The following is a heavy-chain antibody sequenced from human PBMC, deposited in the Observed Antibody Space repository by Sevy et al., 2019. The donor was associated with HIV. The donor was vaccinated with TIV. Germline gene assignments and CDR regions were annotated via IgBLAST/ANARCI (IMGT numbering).Heavy chain of an antibody. D-gene: IGHD2-15*01. CDR2: ISNDGSKK. CDR3: AKDRCSDDGCDYYYYGLDV. J-gene: IGHJ6*02. CDR1: RFTYSSYA. Sequence: GGSLRLSCAASRFTYSSYAMHWVRQAPGKGLEWVADISNDGSKKYYADFVKGRFTISKDNSKTTRYLQMNSLRAEDTAVFYCAKDRCSDDGCDYYYYGLDVWGQGTTVTVSS. V-gene: IGHV3-30*18.